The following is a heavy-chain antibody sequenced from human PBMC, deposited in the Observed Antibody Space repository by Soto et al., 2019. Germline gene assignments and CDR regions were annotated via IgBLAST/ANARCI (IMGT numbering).Heavy chain of an antibody. CDR3: ARGGGYCSGGSCRGSTNDAFDI. CDR1: GFTFSSYW. J-gene: IGHJ3*02. Sequence: GGSLRLSCAASGFTFSSYWMSWVRQAPGKGLEWVANIKQDGSEKYYVDSVKGRFTISRDNAKNSLYLQMNSLRAEDTAVYYCARGGGYCSGGSCRGSTNDAFDIWGQGTMVTVSS. D-gene: IGHD2-15*01. V-gene: IGHV3-7*01. CDR2: IKQDGSEK.